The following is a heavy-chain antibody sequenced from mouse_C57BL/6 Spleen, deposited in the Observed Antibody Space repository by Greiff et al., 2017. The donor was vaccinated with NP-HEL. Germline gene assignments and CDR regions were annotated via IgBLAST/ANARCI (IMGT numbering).Heavy chain of an antibody. CDR1: GFTFSSYA. V-gene: IGHV5-4*01. D-gene: IGHD1-1*01. CDR2: ISDGGSYT. CDR3: ARDHLYGSSPYYAMDY. J-gene: IGHJ4*01. Sequence: EVQLVESGGGLVKPGGSLKLSCAASGFTFSSYAMSWVRQTPEKRLEWVATISDGGSYTSYPDNVKGRFTISRDNAKNNLYLQMSHLKSEDTAMYYCARDHLYGSSPYYAMDYWGQGTSVTVSS.